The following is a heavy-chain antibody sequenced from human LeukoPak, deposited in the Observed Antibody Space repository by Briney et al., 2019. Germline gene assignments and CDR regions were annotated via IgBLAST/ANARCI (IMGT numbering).Heavy chain of an antibody. CDR1: GLTVSSNY. CDR2: INPDGTEK. D-gene: IGHD6-13*01. CDR3: ARDRQYSTFDY. J-gene: IGHJ4*02. Sequence: GGSLRLSCAGSGLTVSSNYMSWVRQAPGEGLKWVASINPDGTEKYYVDSVKGRFTISRDNAKNSLYLQLNSLRADDTAVYHCARDRQYSTFDYWGQGALVAVSS. V-gene: IGHV3-7*01.